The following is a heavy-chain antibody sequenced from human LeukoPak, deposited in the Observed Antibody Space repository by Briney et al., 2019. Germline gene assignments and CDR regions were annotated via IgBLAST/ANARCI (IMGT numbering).Heavy chain of an antibody. CDR1: GYTFTGYY. CDR2: INPNSGGT. Sequence: GASVKVSCKASGYTFTGYYMHWVRQAPGQGLEWMGWINPNSGGTNYAQKFQGRVTMTRDTSISTAYMELSRLRSDDTAVYYCARDSVLMQLGNAFDIWGQGTMVTVSS. D-gene: IGHD3-9*01. V-gene: IGHV1-2*02. J-gene: IGHJ3*02. CDR3: ARDSVLMQLGNAFDI.